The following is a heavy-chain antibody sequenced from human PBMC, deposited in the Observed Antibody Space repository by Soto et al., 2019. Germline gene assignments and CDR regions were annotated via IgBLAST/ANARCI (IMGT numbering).Heavy chain of an antibody. CDR1: GDSISNYY. CDR3: TRGDRLRLRNGFDP. J-gene: IGHJ5*02. D-gene: IGHD3-16*01. Sequence: QVQLQESGPGLVKPSETLSLTCSVSGDSISNYYWSWIRQPPGKGLEWIGYMYYSGSRNYNPSLNSRVTISVDTSKNQFSLKLSSVTAADTAVYYCTRGDRLRLRNGFDPWGQGILVTVSS. V-gene: IGHV4-59*01. CDR2: MYYSGSR.